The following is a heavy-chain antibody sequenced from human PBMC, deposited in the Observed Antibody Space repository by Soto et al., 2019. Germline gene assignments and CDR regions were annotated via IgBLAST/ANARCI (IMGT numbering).Heavy chain of an antibody. CDR2: INPSGGRT. CDR3: ARDGPPTTTGVGPVDNMDV. J-gene: IGHJ6*02. D-gene: IGHD3-3*01. Sequence: QMQLVQSGAEVKKPGASVKVSCQASGYTFTSNQMHWVRQAPGQGLEWMGMINPSGGRTTYAQRFQGRVMMTRDTSTSTIYMELSSLRSEDTAMYYCARDGPPTTTGVGPVDNMDVWGQGTTVTVS. CDR1: GYTFTSNQ. V-gene: IGHV1-46*01.